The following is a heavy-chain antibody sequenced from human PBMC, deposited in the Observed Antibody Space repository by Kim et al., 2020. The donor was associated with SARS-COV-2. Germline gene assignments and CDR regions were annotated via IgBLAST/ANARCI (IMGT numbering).Heavy chain of an antibody. Sequence: NKYYADSVKGRLNISRDNSKKTLYLRMNSLRAEDTAVYYCAKELAAGLDYWGQGTLVTVSS. V-gene: IGHV3-30*02. D-gene: IGHD6-13*01. J-gene: IGHJ4*02. CDR2: NK. CDR3: AKELAAGLDY.